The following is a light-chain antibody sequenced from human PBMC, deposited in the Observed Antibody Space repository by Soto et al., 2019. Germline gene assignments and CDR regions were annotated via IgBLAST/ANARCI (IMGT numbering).Light chain of an antibody. CDR2: AAS. CDR3: QKYNIAPWT. CDR1: QDISNY. Sequence: DIQMTQSPSSLSASVGYRVTITCRASQDISNYLNWYQQKPGKVPKLLIYAASTLQSGVPSRFSGSGSGTDFTLTISSLQPEDVATYYCQKYNIAPWTFGQGTKVDI. V-gene: IGKV1-27*01. J-gene: IGKJ1*01.